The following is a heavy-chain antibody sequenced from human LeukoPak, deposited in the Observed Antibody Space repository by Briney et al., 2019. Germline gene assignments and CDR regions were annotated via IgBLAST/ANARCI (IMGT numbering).Heavy chain of an antibody. J-gene: IGHJ4*02. Sequence: KPSETLSLTCTVSGGSISSGNYHWDWIRKPPGKGLDWIASIYYSGDTYYNPSLKSRVTISVDTSKNQFSMKLSSVTAADTAVYHCVRYCRSSDYYHFDHWGQGTLVTVSS. D-gene: IGHD4-17*01. CDR3: VRYCRSSDYYHFDH. V-gene: IGHV4-39*01. CDR1: GGSISSGNYH. CDR2: IYYSGDT.